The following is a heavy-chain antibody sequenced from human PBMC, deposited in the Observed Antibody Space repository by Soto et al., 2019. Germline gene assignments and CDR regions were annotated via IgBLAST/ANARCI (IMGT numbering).Heavy chain of an antibody. CDR1: GFTFSDYW. Sequence: PGGSLRLSCAASGFTFSDYWMNWVRQGPGKGLEWVASIKYDGGEKNYVDSVKGRFTISRDNTKNSVYLQMASLRAEDTAVYYCARDGVAAGLYFDHWGQGTPVTSPQ. V-gene: IGHV3-7*05. D-gene: IGHD6-13*01. CDR3: ARDGVAAGLYFDH. CDR2: IKYDGGEK. J-gene: IGHJ4*02.